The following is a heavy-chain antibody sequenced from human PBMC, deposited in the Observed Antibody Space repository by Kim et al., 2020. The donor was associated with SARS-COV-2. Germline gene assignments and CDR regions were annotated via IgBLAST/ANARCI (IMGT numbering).Heavy chain of an antibody. D-gene: IGHD3-22*01. J-gene: IGHJ1*01. V-gene: IGHV5-51*01. Sequence: GESLKISCKGSGYSFTSYWIGWVRQMPGKGLEWMGIIYPGDSDTRYSPSFQGQVTISADKSISTAYLQWSSLKASDTAMYYCARGANYYDSSGYYLSEYFQHWGQGTLVTVSS. CDR2: IYPGDSDT. CDR3: ARGANYYDSSGYYLSEYFQH. CDR1: GYSFTSYW.